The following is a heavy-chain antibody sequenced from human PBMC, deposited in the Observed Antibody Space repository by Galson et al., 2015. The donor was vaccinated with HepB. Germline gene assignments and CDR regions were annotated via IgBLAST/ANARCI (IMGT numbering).Heavy chain of an antibody. Sequence: PALVKPTQPLTLTCTFSGFSLSTSGVGVGWLRQPPGKALEWLALIYWNDDKRYSPSLKTRLTISKDTFKNQVVLTMTNMDPVDTATYYCARSFYPSGSGTQRYFDYWGQGTLVTVSS. CDR1: GFSLSTSGVG. J-gene: IGHJ4*02. V-gene: IGHV2-5*01. CDR3: ARSFYPSGSGTQRYFDY. CDR2: IYWNDDK. D-gene: IGHD3-10*01.